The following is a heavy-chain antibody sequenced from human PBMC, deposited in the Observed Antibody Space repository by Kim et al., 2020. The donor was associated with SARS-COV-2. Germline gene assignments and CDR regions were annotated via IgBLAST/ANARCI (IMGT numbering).Heavy chain of an antibody. Sequence: APVQGRFTISIDEYKNTQYLQMNSLKTEDTAVYYCTYCSGGSCYYYGMDVWGQGTTVTVSS. CDR3: TYCSGGSCYYYGMDV. V-gene: IGHV3-15*01. D-gene: IGHD2-15*01. J-gene: IGHJ6*02.